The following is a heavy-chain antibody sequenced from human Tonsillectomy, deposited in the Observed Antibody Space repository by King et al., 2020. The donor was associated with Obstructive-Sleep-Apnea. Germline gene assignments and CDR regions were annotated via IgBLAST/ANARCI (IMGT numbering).Heavy chain of an antibody. D-gene: IGHD4-23*01. J-gene: IGHJ4*02. CDR1: GFTFSSYS. Sequence: VQLVESGGGLVKPGGSLRLSCAASGFTFSSYSMNWVRQAPGRGLEWFVSISSSTSYIYYAVTVKGRFTISRDNAKNSLYLKMNSLRAEDTAVYYCARGFDYGGNRFDYWGQGTLVTVSS. CDR2: ISSSTSYI. CDR3: ARGFDYGGNRFDY. V-gene: IGHV3-21*01.